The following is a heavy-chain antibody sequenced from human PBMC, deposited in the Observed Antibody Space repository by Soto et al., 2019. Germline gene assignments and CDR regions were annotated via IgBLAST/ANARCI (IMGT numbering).Heavy chain of an antibody. CDR1: GGSISSSSYY. CDR3: ARHQGSGGPGYYYGMDV. CDR2: IYYSGST. Sequence: PSETLSLTCTVSGGSISSSSYYWGWIRQPPGKGLEWIGSIYYSGSTYYNPSLKSRVTISVDTSKNQFSLKLSSVTAADTAVYYCARHQGSGGPGYYYGMDVWGQGTTVTASS. J-gene: IGHJ6*02. V-gene: IGHV4-39*01. D-gene: IGHD6-19*01.